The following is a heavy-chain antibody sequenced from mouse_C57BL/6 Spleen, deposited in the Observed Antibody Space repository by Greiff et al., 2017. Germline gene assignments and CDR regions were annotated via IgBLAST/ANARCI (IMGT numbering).Heavy chain of an antibody. V-gene: IGHV1-18*01. CDR1: GYTFTDYN. CDR3: ARQYYSNYGYAMDY. Sequence: EVQLQQSGPELVKPGASVKIPCKASGYTFTDYNMDWVKQSHGKSLEWIGDINPNNGGTIYNQKFKGKATLTVDKSSSTAYMELRSLTSEDTAVYYCARQYYSNYGYAMDYWGQGTSVTVSS. CDR2: INPNNGGT. D-gene: IGHD2-5*01. J-gene: IGHJ4*01.